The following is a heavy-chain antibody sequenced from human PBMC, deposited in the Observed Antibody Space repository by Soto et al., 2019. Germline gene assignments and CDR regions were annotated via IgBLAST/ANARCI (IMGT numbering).Heavy chain of an antibody. CDR1: GFPFTTYG. D-gene: IGHD3-10*01. CDR3: VGGQYYFDY. V-gene: IGHV3-30*03. CDR2: ISYDGSNK. J-gene: IGHJ4*02. Sequence: QVQLVESGGGVVQPGRSLRLSCAASGFPFTTYGMHWVREGPGKGLEWVAVISYDGSNKYYADSVKGRFTISRDNSKNTLYLQMNSLRPGDTALYYCVGGQYYFDYRGQGTLVTVSS.